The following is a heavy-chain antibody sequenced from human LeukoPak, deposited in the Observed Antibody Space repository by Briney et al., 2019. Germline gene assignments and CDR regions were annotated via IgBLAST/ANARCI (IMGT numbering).Heavy chain of an antibody. Sequence: WASVKVSCKASGGTFSSYAISWVRQASGQGLEWMGGIIPIFGTANYAQKFQGRVTITADESTSTAYMELSSLRSEDTAVYYCARDSHYYDSSGSVFDYWGQGTLVTVSS. D-gene: IGHD3-22*01. CDR2: IIPIFGTA. V-gene: IGHV1-69*13. CDR3: ARDSHYYDSSGSVFDY. CDR1: GGTFSSYA. J-gene: IGHJ4*02.